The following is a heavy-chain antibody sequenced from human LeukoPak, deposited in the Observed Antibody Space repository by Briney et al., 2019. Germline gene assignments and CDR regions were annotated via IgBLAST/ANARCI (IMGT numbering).Heavy chain of an antibody. D-gene: IGHD6-13*01. CDR3: ARSSRPFDY. J-gene: IGHJ4*02. CDR2: INHSGST. CDR1: GGSFSGYY. V-gene: IGHV4-34*01. Sequence: SETLSLTCAAYGGSFSGYYWSWIRQPPGKGLEWIGEINHSGSTNYNPSLKSRVTISVDTSKNQFSLKLSSVTAADTAVYYCARSSRPFDYWGQGTLVTVSS.